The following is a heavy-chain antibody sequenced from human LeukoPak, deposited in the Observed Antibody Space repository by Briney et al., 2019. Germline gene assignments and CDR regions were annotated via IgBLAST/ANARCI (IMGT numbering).Heavy chain of an antibody. D-gene: IGHD3-3*01. CDR3: ARINYDVAFDI. CDR1: GGYISSYY. V-gene: IGHV4-4*07. Sequence: SETLSLTFTVSGGYISSYYWSWIRQPAGKGLEWIGRIYTSGSTNYNPPLKSRVTMSVDTSKNQFSLKLSSVTAADTAVYYCARINYDVAFDIWGQGTMVTVSS. CDR2: IYTSGST. J-gene: IGHJ3*02.